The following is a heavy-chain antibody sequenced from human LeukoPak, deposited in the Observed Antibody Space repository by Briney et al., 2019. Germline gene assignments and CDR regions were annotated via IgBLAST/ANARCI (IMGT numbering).Heavy chain of an antibody. V-gene: IGHV6-1*01. CDR2: TYYRSKWSS. J-gene: IGHJ4*02. CDR3: ARVRDYYGSGTTGYFDY. CDR1: GDSVSSKSAA. D-gene: IGHD3-10*01. Sequence: SQTLSLTCAISGDSVSSKSAAWNWIRQSPSRGLEWLGRTYYRSKWSSGYAESVKSRLTISPDTSKNQFSLQLRSVTPEDTAVYYCARVRDYYGSGTTGYFDYWGQGTLVTVSS.